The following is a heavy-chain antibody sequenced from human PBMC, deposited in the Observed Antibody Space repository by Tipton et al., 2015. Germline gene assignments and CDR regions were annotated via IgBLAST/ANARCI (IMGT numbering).Heavy chain of an antibody. D-gene: IGHD7-27*01. CDR2: INHSGST. CDR3: ARVKANWGLYYFDY. V-gene: IGHV4-34*01. CDR1: GGSFSGYY. Sequence: TLSLTCAVYGGSFSGYYWSWIRQPPGKGLEWIGEINHSGSTNYNPSLKSRVTISVDTSKNQFSLKLSSVTAADTAVYYCARVKANWGLYYFDYWGQGTPVTVSS. J-gene: IGHJ4*02.